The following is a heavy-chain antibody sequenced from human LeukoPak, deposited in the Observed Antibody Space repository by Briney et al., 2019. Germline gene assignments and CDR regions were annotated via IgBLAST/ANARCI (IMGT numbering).Heavy chain of an antibody. CDR1: GFTFSSYA. D-gene: IGHD4-11*01. V-gene: IGHV3-30-3*01. Sequence: TGGSLRLSCAASGFTFSSYAMHWVRQAPGKGLEWVAVISYDGSNKYYADSVKGRFTISRDNSKNTLYLQMNSLRAEDTAVYYCARESYSNYGTFDYWGQGTLVTVSS. CDR3: ARESYSNYGTFDY. J-gene: IGHJ4*02. CDR2: ISYDGSNK.